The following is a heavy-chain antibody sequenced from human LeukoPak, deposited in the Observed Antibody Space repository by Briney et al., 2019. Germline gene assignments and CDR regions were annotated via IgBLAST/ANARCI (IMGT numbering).Heavy chain of an antibody. D-gene: IGHD6-6*01. CDR2: IYTSGST. J-gene: IGHJ4*02. CDR1: GGSISSGSYY. CDR3: ARMGKSIAALDY. Sequence: PSETLSLTCIVSGGSISSGSYYWSWIRQPAGKGLEWIGRIYTSGSTNYNPSLKSRVTISVNTSKNQFSLKLSSVTAADTAVYYCARMGKSIAALDYWGQGTLVTVSS. V-gene: IGHV4-61*02.